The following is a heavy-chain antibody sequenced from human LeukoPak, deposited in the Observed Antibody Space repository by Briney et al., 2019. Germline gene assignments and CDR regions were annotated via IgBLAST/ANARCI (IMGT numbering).Heavy chain of an antibody. J-gene: IGHJ3*02. CDR3: ARGLGYYYDSSGYYYGGAFDI. D-gene: IGHD3-22*01. CDR1: GFTFSSYS. CDR2: ISSSRSYI. V-gene: IGHV3-21*01. Sequence: GGSLRLSCAASGFTFSSYSMNWVRQAPGKGLEWVSSISSSRSYIYYADSVKGRFTISRDNAKNSLYLQMNSLRAEDTAVYYCARGLGYYYDSSGYYYGGAFDIWGQGTMVTVSS.